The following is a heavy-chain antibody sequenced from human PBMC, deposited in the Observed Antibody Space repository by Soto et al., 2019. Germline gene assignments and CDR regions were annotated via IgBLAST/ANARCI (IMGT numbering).Heavy chain of an antibody. V-gene: IGHV3-30-3*01. J-gene: IGHJ4*02. CDR3: ARVQRYGWYYFDY. Sequence: QVQLVESGGGVVQHGRSLRLSCAASRFTFSPYAMHWVRQAPVKGLEWVALMSYDGTNKYYADSVKGRFTISRDNFKNMLYLQMNILKTKDTALYYCARVQRYGWYYFDYGVQGTLVTVSS. CDR1: RFTFSPYA. CDR2: MSYDGTNK. D-gene: IGHD6-19*01.